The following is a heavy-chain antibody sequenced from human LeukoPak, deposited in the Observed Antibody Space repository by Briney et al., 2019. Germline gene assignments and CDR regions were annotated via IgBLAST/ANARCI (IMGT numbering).Heavy chain of an antibody. D-gene: IGHD1-26*01. CDR1: GGSISSGGYY. CDR2: IYYSGST. Sequence: SETLSLTCTVSGGSISSGGYYWSWIRQPPGKGLEWIGYIYYSGSTNYNPSLKSRVTISVDTSKNQFSLKLSSVTAADTAVYYCARLLRIVGARGDWFDPWGQGTLVTVSS. CDR3: ARLLRIVGARGDWFDP. V-gene: IGHV4-61*08. J-gene: IGHJ5*02.